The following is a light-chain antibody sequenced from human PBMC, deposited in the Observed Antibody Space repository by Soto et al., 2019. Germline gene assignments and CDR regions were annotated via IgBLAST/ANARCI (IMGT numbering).Light chain of an antibody. CDR1: SKNVGGYHS. Sequence: QSVLTQPASVSGSPGLSIAISCTGTSKNVGGYHSVSWYQQQPGKVPKLMIYDVSNRPSGVSNRFSGSKSGNTASLTISGLQAEDEGDDYCSSYTTGGSYVFGTGTELTVL. J-gene: IGLJ1*01. CDR3: SSYTTGGSYV. V-gene: IGLV2-14*01. CDR2: DVS.